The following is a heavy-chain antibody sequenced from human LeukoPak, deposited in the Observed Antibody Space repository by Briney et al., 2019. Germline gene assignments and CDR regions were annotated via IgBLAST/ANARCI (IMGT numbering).Heavy chain of an antibody. V-gene: IGHV1-2*04. D-gene: IGHD6-19*01. CDR1: GYTFTGYY. Sequence: ASVKVSCKASGYTFTGYYMHWVRQAPGQGREWMGWINPNSGGTNYAQKFQGWVTMTRDTSISTAYMELSRLRSDDTAVYYCARDSGLYSSGWYDYWGQGTLVTVSS. CDR3: ARDSGLYSSGWYDY. J-gene: IGHJ4*02. CDR2: INPNSGGT.